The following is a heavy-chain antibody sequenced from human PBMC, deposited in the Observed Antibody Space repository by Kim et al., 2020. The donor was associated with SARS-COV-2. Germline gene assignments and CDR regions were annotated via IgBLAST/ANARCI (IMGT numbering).Heavy chain of an antibody. Sequence: GGSLRLSCAASGFTFDDYAMHWVRQAPGKGLEWVSGISWNSGSIGYADSVKGRFTISRDNAKNSLYLQMNSLRAEDTALYYCAKIGYDSSGYYFLNFDYWGQGTLVTVSS. D-gene: IGHD3-22*01. V-gene: IGHV3-9*01. J-gene: IGHJ4*02. CDR1: GFTFDDYA. CDR2: ISWNSGSI. CDR3: AKIGYDSSGYYFLNFDY.